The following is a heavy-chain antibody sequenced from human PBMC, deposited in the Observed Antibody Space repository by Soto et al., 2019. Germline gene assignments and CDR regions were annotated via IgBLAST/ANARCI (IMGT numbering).Heavy chain of an antibody. D-gene: IGHD5-18*01. CDR3: AREGYSYGSGYFDY. Sequence: QVQLVESGGGVVQPGRSLRLSCAASTFTFISYTMYWVRQAPGKGLEWVALISYDGSNKYYADSVKGRFTISRDNSKNTLYLQMNSLRAEDTAVYYCAREGYSYGSGYFDYWGQGTLVTVSS. V-gene: IGHV3-30-3*01. J-gene: IGHJ4*02. CDR2: ISYDGSNK. CDR1: TFTFISYT.